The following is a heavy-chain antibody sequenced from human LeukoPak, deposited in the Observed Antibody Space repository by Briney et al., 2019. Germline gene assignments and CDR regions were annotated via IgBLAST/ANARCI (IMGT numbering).Heavy chain of an antibody. Sequence: PSETLSLTCSVSGYSISSGYFWGWIRQSPGKGLEWIASIFHSGSTFHNPSLKSRVTISVDTSKNQFSLKLSSVTAADTAVYYCARGRILLYYYGSGSTPYFDYWGQGTLVTVSS. CDR3: ARGRILLYYYGSGSTPYFDY. D-gene: IGHD3-10*01. J-gene: IGHJ4*02. CDR1: GYSISSGYF. V-gene: IGHV4-38-2*02. CDR2: IFHSGST.